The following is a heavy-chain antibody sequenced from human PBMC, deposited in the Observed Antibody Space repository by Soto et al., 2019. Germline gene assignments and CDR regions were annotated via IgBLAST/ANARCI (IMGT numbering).Heavy chain of an antibody. D-gene: IGHD3-10*02. Sequence: QLQESGPGLVKPSETLSLTCTVSGGSIISSNFYWGWIRQPPGKGLEWIGSVEYGGSTYDNPSLKSRVTLSADTSKNQFSLKLTSVTAADTAIYYCARHVRGAVTMNWFDPWGHGXXXTVSS. J-gene: IGHJ5*02. V-gene: IGHV4-39*01. CDR3: ARHVRGAVTMNWFDP. CDR2: VEYGGST. CDR1: GGSIISSNFY.